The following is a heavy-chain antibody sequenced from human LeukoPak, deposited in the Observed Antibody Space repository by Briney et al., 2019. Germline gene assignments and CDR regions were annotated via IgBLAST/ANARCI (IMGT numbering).Heavy chain of an antibody. V-gene: IGHV3-23*01. J-gene: IGHJ5*02. Sequence: GGSLRLSCAASGFTFNNYGLIWVRQAPGKGLEWVAAISNDGGGTMYAAFVEGRFTISRDNSKNTLFLQMNSLRAEDAALYYCAKGSSGYFADLWGQGTLVTVSS. CDR1: GFTFNNYG. CDR3: AKGSSGYFADL. D-gene: IGHD3-22*01. CDR2: ISNDGGGT.